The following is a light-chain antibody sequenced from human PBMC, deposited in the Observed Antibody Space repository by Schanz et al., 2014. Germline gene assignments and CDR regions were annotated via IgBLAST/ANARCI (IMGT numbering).Light chain of an antibody. CDR3: CSYAGSRVI. CDR1: SSDVGGYNY. V-gene: IGLV2-11*01. J-gene: IGLJ2*01. Sequence: QSALTQPRSVSGSPGQSVTISCTGTSSDVGGYNYVSWYQQHPGKAPKFMIYDVSTRPSGVPDRFSGSKSGNTASLTISGLQAEDEADYYCCSYAGSRVIFGGGTKLTVL. CDR2: DVS.